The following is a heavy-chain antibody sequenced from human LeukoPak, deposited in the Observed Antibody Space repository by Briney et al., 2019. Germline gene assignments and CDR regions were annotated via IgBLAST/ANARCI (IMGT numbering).Heavy chain of an antibody. CDR2: IRSKANSYAT. CDR3: TRFRNTASLYGMDV. Sequence: GGSLTLSCAASGFTFSGSAMHWVRQASGKGLEWVGRIRSKANSYATAYAASVKGRFTISRDDSKNTAYLQMNSLKTEDTAVYYCTRFRNTASLYGMDVWGQGTTVTVSS. D-gene: IGHD2-21*02. V-gene: IGHV3-73*01. CDR1: GFTFSGSA. J-gene: IGHJ6*02.